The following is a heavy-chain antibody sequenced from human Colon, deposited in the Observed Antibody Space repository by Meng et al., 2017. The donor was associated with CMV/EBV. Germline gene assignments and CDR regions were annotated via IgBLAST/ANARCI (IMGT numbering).Heavy chain of an antibody. Sequence: LKLVARGGGGGRQGGSLGLSGAGSVFTFSSYGITWARQAPGKGLEWVATISGRGVTTYYADSLEGRFSISRDNSKNTLFLQMDSVRAEDTAVFYCAREGVIGPFDFWGQGTLVTVSS. CDR2: ISGRGVTT. V-gene: IGHV3-23*04. J-gene: IGHJ4*02. CDR3: AREGVIGPFDF. D-gene: IGHD3-16*02. CDR1: VFTFSSYG.